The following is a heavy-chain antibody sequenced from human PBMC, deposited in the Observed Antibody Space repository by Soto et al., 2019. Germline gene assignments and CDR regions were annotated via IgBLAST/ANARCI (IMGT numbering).Heavy chain of an antibody. V-gene: IGHV3-23*01. J-gene: IGHJ4*02. CDR2: ISGSGGST. D-gene: IGHD6-19*01. Sequence: PGGSLRLSCAASGFTFSSYAMSWVRQAPGKGLEWVSAISGSGGSTYYADSVRGRFTISRDNSKNTLYLQMNSLRAEDTAVYYCAKDSSGWYDYFDYWGQGTLVTVSS. CDR1: GFTFSSYA. CDR3: AKDSSGWYDYFDY.